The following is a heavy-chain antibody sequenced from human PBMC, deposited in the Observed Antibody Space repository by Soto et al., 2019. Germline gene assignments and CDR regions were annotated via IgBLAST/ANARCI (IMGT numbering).Heavy chain of an antibody. Sequence: SETLSLTCTFSCGSLSYTSWSWIRQPPGKGLEWIGEISSYEGTNYNPSLRSRVTMSRDTSRNQLSLQLTSMTAADTAVYYCARGIDSATAGYWDQGALVTV. D-gene: IGHD5-18*01. J-gene: IGHJ4*01. CDR1: CGSLSYTS. CDR3: ARGIDSATAGY. V-gene: IGHV4-34*01. CDR2: ISSYEGT.